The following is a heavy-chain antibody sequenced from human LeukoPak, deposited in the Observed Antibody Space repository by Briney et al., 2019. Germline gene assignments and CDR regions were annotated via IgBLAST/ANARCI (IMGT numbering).Heavy chain of an antibody. CDR3: AREVAGTPWIDY. V-gene: IGHV4-39*02. CDR2: IYYSGST. Sequence: SETLSLTCTVSGGSISNNNYYWGWIRQPPGKGLEWIGNIYYSGSTYYNPSLKSRVTMSVDMSKNQFSLKVNSVTAIDTAVYYCAREVAGTPWIDYWGQGTLVTVSS. J-gene: IGHJ4*02. D-gene: IGHD6-19*01. CDR1: GGSISNNNYY.